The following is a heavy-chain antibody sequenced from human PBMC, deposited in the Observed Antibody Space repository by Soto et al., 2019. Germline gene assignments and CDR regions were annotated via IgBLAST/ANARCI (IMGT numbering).Heavy chain of an antibody. CDR1: GFTFSSYG. J-gene: IGHJ4*02. V-gene: IGHV3-30*18. CDR2: ISYDGSNK. D-gene: IGHD1-7*01. Sequence: QVQLVESGGGVVQPGRSLRLSCAASGFTFSSYGMHWVRQAPGKGLEWVAAISYDGSNKYYADSVKGRFTISRDNSKNTLYLQMNSLRAEDTAVYYCAKDLGGITGPKVLTYWGQGTLVTVSS. CDR3: AKDLGGITGPKVLTY.